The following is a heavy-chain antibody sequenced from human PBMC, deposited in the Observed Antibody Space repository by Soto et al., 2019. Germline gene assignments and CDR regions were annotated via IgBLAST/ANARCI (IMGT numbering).Heavy chain of an antibody. CDR2: VHDSAGS. V-gene: IGHV4-59*01. CDR3: ARSDGRY. J-gene: IGHJ4*02. Sequence: SETLSLTCAVSGGSIRNYYWSWIRQPPGKGLEWIGFVHDSAGSNYNPSLESRVTMSLDTSEKQVSLKLRSVTAADSAVYYCARSDGRYWGQGTLVTVSS. CDR1: GGSIRNYY.